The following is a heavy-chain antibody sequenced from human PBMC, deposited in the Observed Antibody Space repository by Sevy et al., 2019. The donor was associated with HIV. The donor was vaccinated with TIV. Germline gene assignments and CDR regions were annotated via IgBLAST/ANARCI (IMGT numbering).Heavy chain of an antibody. D-gene: IGHD3-10*01. CDR1: GGSISSYY. V-gene: IGHV4-4*07. J-gene: IGHJ3*02. Sequence: SETLSLTCTVSGGSISSYYWSWIRQPAGKGLEWIGRIYTSGSTNYNPSLKSRVTMSVDTSKNKFSLKLSSVTAADTAVYYCARGNFADYYGSGSYRDAFDIWGQGTMVTVSS. CDR2: IYTSGST. CDR3: ARGNFADYYGSGSYRDAFDI.